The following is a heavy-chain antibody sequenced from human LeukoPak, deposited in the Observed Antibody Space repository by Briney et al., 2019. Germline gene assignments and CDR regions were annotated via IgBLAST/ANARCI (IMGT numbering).Heavy chain of an antibody. CDR3: ARAATPYYDILTGYPTPYGNNWFDP. D-gene: IGHD3-9*01. CDR1: GGTFSSYA. J-gene: IGHJ5*02. V-gene: IGHV1-69*05. Sequence: SVKVSCKASGGTFSSYAISWVRQAPGQGLEWMGGIIPIFGTANYAQKFQGRVTITTDESTSTAYMELSSLRSEDTAVYYCARAATPYYDILTGYPTPYGNNWFDPWRQGTLVTVSS. CDR2: IIPIFGTA.